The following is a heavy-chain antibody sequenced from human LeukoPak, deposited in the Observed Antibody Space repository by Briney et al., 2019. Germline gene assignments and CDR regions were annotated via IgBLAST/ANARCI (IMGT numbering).Heavy chain of an antibody. CDR2: ISYDGSNE. Sequence: GRSLRLSCAASGFTFSRYAMHWVRQAPGKGLEWVAVISYDGSNEYYADSVKGRFTISRDNSKNTLYLQMNSLRVEDTAVYYCARATPTKVPRDYYGMDVWGQGTTVTVSS. D-gene: IGHD4/OR15-4a*01. V-gene: IGHV3-30*14. J-gene: IGHJ6*02. CDR3: ARATPTKVPRDYYGMDV. CDR1: GFTFSRYA.